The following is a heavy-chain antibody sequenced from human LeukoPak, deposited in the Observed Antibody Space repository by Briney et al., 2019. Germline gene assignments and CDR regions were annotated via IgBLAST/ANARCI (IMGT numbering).Heavy chain of an antibody. V-gene: IGHV1-2*02. CDR1: GYTFTGYY. CDR2: INPNSGGT. CDR3: ARGWNFHYYYYYYMDV. D-gene: IGHD1-7*01. Sequence: ASVKVSCKASGYTFTGYYVHWVRQAPGQGLEWMGWINPNSGGTNYAQKFQGRVTMTRDTSISTAYMELSRLRSDDTAVYYCARGWNFHYYYYYYMDVWGKGTTVAVSS. J-gene: IGHJ6*03.